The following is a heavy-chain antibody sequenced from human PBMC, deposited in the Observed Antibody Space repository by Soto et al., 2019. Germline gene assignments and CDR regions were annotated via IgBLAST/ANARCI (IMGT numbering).Heavy chain of an antibody. CDR1: GFIFSSYP. CDR2: ISGSGDRA. Sequence: GGSLRLSCAASGFIFSSYPMSWVRHAPGRGLQWLSTISGSGDRAFYADSVRGRFTISRDSSKNTLYLQMNSLGAEDTAIYYCAKESWKNYFENWGQGTLVTVSS. J-gene: IGHJ4*02. V-gene: IGHV3-23*01. CDR3: AKESWKNYFEN. D-gene: IGHD1-1*01.